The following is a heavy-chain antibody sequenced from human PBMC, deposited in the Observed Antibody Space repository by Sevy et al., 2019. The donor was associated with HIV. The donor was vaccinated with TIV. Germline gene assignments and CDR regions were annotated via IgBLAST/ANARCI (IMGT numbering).Heavy chain of an antibody. Sequence: GGSLRLSCEASGFAFRDSAIHWVRQSPGKGLEWVALISHGGSYEYYVDSVKGRFTVSSDRSKNILYLQMDSLRAEVTAVYYCARMVSGGLRWELIKENAFDIWGQGTAVTVSS. CDR1: GFAFRDSA. CDR2: ISHGGSYE. CDR3: ARMVSGGLRWELIKENAFDI. V-gene: IGHV3-30-3*01. D-gene: IGHD4-17*01. J-gene: IGHJ3*02.